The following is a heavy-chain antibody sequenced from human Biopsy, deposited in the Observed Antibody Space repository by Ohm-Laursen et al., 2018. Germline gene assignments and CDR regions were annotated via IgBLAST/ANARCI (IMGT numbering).Heavy chain of an antibody. D-gene: IGHD3-9*01. Sequence: VKISCKAPEGIFSNYGVNWVRQAPGQGLEWLGGNIPILGTGNYAQKFQDRVTVAADTSTSTATMELRSLRSDDTAVYYCATKLTGYFHHWGQGTLVIVSS. CDR2: NIPILGTG. V-gene: IGHV1-69*13. CDR1: EGIFSNYG. J-gene: IGHJ1*01. CDR3: ATKLTGYFHH.